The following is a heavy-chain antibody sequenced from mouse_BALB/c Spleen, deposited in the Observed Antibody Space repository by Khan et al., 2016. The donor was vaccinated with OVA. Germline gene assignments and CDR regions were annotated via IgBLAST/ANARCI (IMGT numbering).Heavy chain of an antibody. CDR2: INYSGNT. J-gene: IGHJ3*01. CDR1: GYSITSEYA. V-gene: IGHV3-2*02. D-gene: IGHD2-4*01. Sequence: VQLKESGPGLVKPSQSLSLTCTVTGYSITSEYAWNWIRQFPGNKLEWMGYINYSGNTRFNPSLKSRTSITRDTSKNQFFLQLNSVTTEDTATYYCARKDYYDYDPFPYWGQGTLVIVSA. CDR3: ARKDYYDYDPFPY.